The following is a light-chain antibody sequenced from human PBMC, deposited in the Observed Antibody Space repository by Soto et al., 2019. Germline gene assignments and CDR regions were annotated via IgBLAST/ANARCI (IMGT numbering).Light chain of an antibody. V-gene: IGKV1-5*03. CDR3: QQYGA. Sequence: DIQMTQSPSTLSGSLGDRVIITCRASQTISSWLAWYQQKPGKAPKLLIYKASTLKSGVPSRFSGSGSGTEFTLTISSLQPDDFATYYCQQYGAFGQGTKVDI. CDR1: QTISSW. J-gene: IGKJ1*01. CDR2: KAS.